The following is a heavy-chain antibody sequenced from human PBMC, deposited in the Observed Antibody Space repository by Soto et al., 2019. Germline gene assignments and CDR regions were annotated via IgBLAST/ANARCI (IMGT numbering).Heavy chain of an antibody. CDR2: INPSSGGA. D-gene: IGHD5-18*01. CDR1: GYTFTGYY. J-gene: IGHJ6*02. CDR3: ARDAAMGDYYHYGMDV. V-gene: IGHV1-2*04. Sequence: ASVEVSCKASGYTFTGYYLHWVRQAPGQGLGWMGWINPSSGGANIAQKFQGWVTMTRDTSIDTAYMELTRLRSDDTAVYYCARDAAMGDYYHYGMDVWGQGTPVTVSS.